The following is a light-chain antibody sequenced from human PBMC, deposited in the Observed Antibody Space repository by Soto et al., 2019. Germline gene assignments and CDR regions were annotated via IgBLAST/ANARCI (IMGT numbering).Light chain of an antibody. CDR2: AAS. J-gene: IGKJ5*01. Sequence: AIRMTQSPSSLSASTGDRVTITCRASQGISSYLAWYQQKPGKAPKLLIYAASTLQSGVPSRFSGSGSGTDFTLTISCLQSEDFATYYGQQSYSTPRVTFGQGTRLEIK. CDR3: QQSYSTPRVT. V-gene: IGKV1-8*01. CDR1: QGISSY.